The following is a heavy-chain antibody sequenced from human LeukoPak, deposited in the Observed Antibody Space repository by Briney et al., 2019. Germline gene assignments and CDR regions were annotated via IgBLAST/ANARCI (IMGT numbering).Heavy chain of an antibody. CDR2: IYYSGST. J-gene: IGHJ5*02. CDR3: ARPQGLGGFDP. D-gene: IGHD6-19*01. V-gene: IGHV4-59*08. Sequence: SETLSLTCTVSGGSISSYYWSWIRQPPGKGLEWIGYIYYSGSTNYNPSLKSRVTISVDTSKNQFSLKLSSVTAADTAVYYCARPQGLGGFDPWGQGTLDTVSS. CDR1: GGSISSYY.